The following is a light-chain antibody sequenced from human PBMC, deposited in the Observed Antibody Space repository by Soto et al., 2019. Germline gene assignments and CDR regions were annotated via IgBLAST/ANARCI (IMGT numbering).Light chain of an antibody. CDR2: EVT. CDR1: YSDVGGYNY. Sequence: QSALIQPASVSGSPGQSITISCTGVYSDVGGYNYVSWYQQHPGKVPKLMIFEVTSRPSGVSNRFSGSKSGNTASLTISGLQAEDEADYYFSSYRETDTVIFGGGTKVTVL. J-gene: IGLJ2*01. V-gene: IGLV2-14*01. CDR3: SSYRETDTVI.